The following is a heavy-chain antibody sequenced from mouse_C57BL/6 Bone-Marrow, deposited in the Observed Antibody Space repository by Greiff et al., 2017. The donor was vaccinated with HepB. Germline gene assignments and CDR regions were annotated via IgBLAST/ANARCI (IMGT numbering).Heavy chain of an antibody. CDR3: ARDLYYYAMDY. V-gene: IGHV7-1*01. CDR2: SRNKANDYTT. CDR1: GFTFSDFY. Sequence: EVKLMESGGGLVQSGRSLRLSCATSGFTFSDFYMEWVRQAPGKGLEWIAASRNKANDYTTEYSASVKGRFIVSRDTSQSILYLQMNALRAEDTAIYYCARDLYYYAMDYWGQGTSVTVSS. J-gene: IGHJ4*01.